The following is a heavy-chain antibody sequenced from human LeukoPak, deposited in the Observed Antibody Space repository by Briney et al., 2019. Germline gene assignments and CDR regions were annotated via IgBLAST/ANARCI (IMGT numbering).Heavy chain of an antibody. CDR1: GFTFSSYA. D-gene: IGHD1-26*01. J-gene: IGHJ4*02. Sequence: GGSLRLSCAASGFTFSSYAMSWVRQAPGKGLEWVSSIGSSSSYIYYADSVKGRFTISRDNAKNSLYLQMNSLRAEDTAVYYCAREKWELLGSYYFDYWGQGTLVTVSS. CDR2: IGSSSSYI. CDR3: AREKWELLGSYYFDY. V-gene: IGHV3-21*01.